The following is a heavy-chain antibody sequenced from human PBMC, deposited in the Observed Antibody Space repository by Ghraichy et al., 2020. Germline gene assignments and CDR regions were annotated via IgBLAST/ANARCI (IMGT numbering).Heavy chain of an antibody. Sequence: ETLSLTCTVSGGSISNYYWSWVRQPPGKGLEWIGFIYYTGSTNYNPSLKSRVTMSVDTSKNQFSLKLSSVTAADTAVYYCARGRVPMTTVTAVDYWGQGALVTVSS. CDR1: GGSISNYY. CDR3: ARGRVPMTTVTAVDY. J-gene: IGHJ4*02. D-gene: IGHD4-17*01. V-gene: IGHV4-59*01. CDR2: IYYTGST.